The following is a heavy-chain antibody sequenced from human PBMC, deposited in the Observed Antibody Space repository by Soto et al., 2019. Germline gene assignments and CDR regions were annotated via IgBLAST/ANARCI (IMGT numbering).Heavy chain of an antibody. CDR3: ARPGAYSYGYIDY. D-gene: IGHD5-18*01. Sequence: SETLSLTCTVSGGSISSSSYYWGWIRQPPGKGLEWIGSIYYSGSTYYNPSLKSRVTISVDTSKNQFSLKLSSVTAADTAVYYCARPGAYSYGYIDYWGQGTLVTVSS. CDR2: IYYSGST. CDR1: GGSISSSSYY. V-gene: IGHV4-39*01. J-gene: IGHJ4*02.